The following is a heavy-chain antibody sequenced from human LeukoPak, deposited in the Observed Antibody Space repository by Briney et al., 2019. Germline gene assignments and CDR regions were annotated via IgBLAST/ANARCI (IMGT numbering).Heavy chain of an antibody. Sequence: ASVRVSCKASGYTFTGYYMHWVRQAPGQGLEWMGWINPNSGGTNYAQKFQGRVTMTRDTSISTAYMELSRLRSDDTAVYYCARARRITMIVVANNWFDPWGQGTLVTVSS. CDR3: ARARRITMIVVANNWFDP. V-gene: IGHV1-2*02. D-gene: IGHD3-22*01. CDR1: GYTFTGYY. CDR2: INPNSGGT. J-gene: IGHJ5*02.